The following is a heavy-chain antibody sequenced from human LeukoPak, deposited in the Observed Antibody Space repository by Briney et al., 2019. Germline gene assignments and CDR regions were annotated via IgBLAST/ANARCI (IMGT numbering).Heavy chain of an antibody. CDR2: IYTSGST. D-gene: IGHD3-22*01. J-gene: IGHJ4*02. CDR1: GGSLSSGSYY. Sequence: SQTLSLTCTVSGGSLSSGSYYWSWIRQPAGKGLEWIGRIYTSGSTNYNPSLKSRVTISVDTSKNQFSLKLSSVTAADTAVYYCAREGRYYDSSGTFDYWGQGALVTVSS. CDR3: AREGRYYDSSGTFDY. V-gene: IGHV4-61*02.